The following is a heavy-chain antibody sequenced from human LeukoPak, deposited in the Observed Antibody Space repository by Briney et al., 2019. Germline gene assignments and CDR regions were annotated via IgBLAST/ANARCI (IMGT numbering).Heavy chain of an antibody. CDR3: TTVRGSTSCFIFDY. Sequence: GGSLRLSCAASGFTFSNAWMSWVRQAPGKGLEWVGRIKSKTDVGTTDYAAPVKGRFTISKDDSKNTLYLQMNSLKTEDTAVYYCTTVRGSTSCFIFDYWGQGTLVTVSS. V-gene: IGHV3-15*01. J-gene: IGHJ4*02. D-gene: IGHD2-2*01. CDR1: GFTFSNAW. CDR2: IKSKTDVGTT.